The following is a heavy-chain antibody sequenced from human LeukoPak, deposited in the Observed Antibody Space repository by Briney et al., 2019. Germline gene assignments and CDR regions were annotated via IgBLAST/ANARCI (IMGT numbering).Heavy chain of an antibody. D-gene: IGHD2-2*02. CDR3: ARDRAAFVVVPAAIIFDY. CDR2: ISSSGSTI. J-gene: IGHJ4*02. V-gene: IGHV3-11*04. Sequence: GGSLRLSCAASGFTFCDYYMSWIRKAPGKGVEWVSYISSSGSTIYYADSVKGRFTISRDNAKNSLCLQMNSLRAEDTAVYYCARDRAAFVVVPAAIIFDYWGQGTLVTVSS. CDR1: GFTFCDYY.